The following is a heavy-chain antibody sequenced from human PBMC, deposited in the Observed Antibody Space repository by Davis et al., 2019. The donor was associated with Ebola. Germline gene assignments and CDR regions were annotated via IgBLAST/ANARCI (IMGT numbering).Heavy chain of an antibody. CDR2: ISSSSSYI. J-gene: IGHJ6*03. D-gene: IGHD2-2*01. Sequence: GESLKISCAASGFTFSSYSMNWVRQAPGKGLEWVSSISSSSSYIYYADSVKGRFTISRDNAKNSLYLQMNSLRAEDTAVYYCARDPTSNLSHYYYYYYMDVWGKGTTVTVSS. CDR3: ARDPTSNLSHYYYYYYMDV. V-gene: IGHV3-21*01. CDR1: GFTFSSYS.